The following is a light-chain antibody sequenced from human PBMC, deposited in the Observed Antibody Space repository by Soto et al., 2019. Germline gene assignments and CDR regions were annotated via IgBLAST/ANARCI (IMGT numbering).Light chain of an antibody. Sequence: ILLTQSPSSLSASVGDSVTITCRASQGVSRYLSWYQQKPGRAPILLISAASTLQSGVPARVSGSGSGTDFTLSITSLQPEDFATYYCHQLNTYPVTFGGGTKVEIK. CDR2: AAS. CDR1: QGVSRY. J-gene: IGKJ4*01. CDR3: HQLNTYPVT. V-gene: IGKV1-9*01.